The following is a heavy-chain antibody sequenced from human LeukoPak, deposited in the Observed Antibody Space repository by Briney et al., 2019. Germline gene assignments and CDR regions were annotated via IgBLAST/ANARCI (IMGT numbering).Heavy chain of an antibody. Sequence: ASVKVSCKASGYTLTSYDINWVRQASGQGLEWMGWMDPKSGDTGYAQNFEGRVTMTRQTSIRTAYMELTNLRSEDTAVYYCASHCLGGSCYYYAVWGQGTLVTVPS. J-gene: IGHJ4*02. D-gene: IGHD3-22*01. V-gene: IGHV1-8*01. CDR1: GYTLTSYD. CDR2: MDPKSGDT. CDR3: ASHCLGGSCYYYAV.